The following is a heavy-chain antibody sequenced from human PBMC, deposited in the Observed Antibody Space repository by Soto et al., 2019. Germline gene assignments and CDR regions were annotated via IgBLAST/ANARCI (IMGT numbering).Heavy chain of an antibody. CDR2: ISSSSSTI. D-gene: IGHD6-25*01. J-gene: IGHJ4*02. CDR3: ARARSGWYLDY. V-gene: IGHV3-48*02. CDR1: GFTFSTYS. Sequence: EVQLVESGGGLVQPGGSLRLSCAASGFTFSTYSMNWVRQAPGKGLAWVSYISSSSSTIYYADSVKGRFTISRDNAKNSLYLQMNSLSDEDTAVYYCARARSGWYLDYWGQGTLVTVSS.